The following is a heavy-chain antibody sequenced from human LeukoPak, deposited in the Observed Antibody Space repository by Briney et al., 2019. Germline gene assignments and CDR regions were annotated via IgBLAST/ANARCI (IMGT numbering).Heavy chain of an antibody. V-gene: IGHV4-34*01. Sequence: PSETLSLTCAVYGGSFSGYYWSWIRQPPGKGLEWIGEINHSGSTNYNPSLKSRVTISADTSKNQFSLKLSSVTAADTAVYYCARALKDDMTTVTPNAFDYWGQGTLVTASS. CDR2: INHSGST. J-gene: IGHJ4*02. D-gene: IGHD4-17*01. CDR3: ARALKDDMTTVTPNAFDY. CDR1: GGSFSGYY.